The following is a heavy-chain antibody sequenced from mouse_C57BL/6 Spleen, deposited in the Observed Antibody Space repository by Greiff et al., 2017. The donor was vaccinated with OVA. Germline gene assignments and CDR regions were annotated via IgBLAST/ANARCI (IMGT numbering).Heavy chain of an antibody. D-gene: IGHD1-1*01. CDR1: GYAFSSSW. CDR3: AREEDYYGSSYWYFCV. Sequence: QVQLQQSGPELVKPGASVTISCKASGYAFSSSWMNWVKQRPGKGLEWIGRIYPGDGDTNYNGKIKGKATLTADNSSSTAYMQLSSLTSEDSAVYFCAREEDYYGSSYWYFCVWGTGTTVTVSS. V-gene: IGHV1-82*01. CDR2: IYPGDGDT. J-gene: IGHJ1*03.